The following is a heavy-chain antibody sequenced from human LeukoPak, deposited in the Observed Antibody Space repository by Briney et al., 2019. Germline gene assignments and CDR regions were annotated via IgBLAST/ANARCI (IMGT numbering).Heavy chain of an antibody. V-gene: IGHV3-33*06. CDR3: AKDLGREYRGDRIDY. Sequence: GRSLRLSCAASGFTFSSYGMHWVRQAPGKGLEWVAVIWYDGSNKYYADSVKGRFTISRDNSKNTLYLQMNSLRAEDTAVYYCAKDLGREYRGDRIDYWGQGTLVTVSS. CDR2: IWYDGSNK. D-gene: IGHD2/OR15-2a*01. CDR1: GFTFSSYG. J-gene: IGHJ4*02.